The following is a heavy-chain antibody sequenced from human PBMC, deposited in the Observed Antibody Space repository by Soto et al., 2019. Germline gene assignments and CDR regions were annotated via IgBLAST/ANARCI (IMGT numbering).Heavy chain of an antibody. Sequence: QVQLQESGPGLVKPSETLSLTCSVSGGSISSYYWSWIRQPPGKGLEWIGYIYYSGSNYNPSLKSRVTISVDTSKNQFSLKLSSVTAADTAVYYCAREIGEEYPGFDYWGQGTLVTVSS. CDR1: GGSISSYY. V-gene: IGHV4-59*01. D-gene: IGHD2-2*01. CDR2: IYYSGS. CDR3: AREIGEEYPGFDY. J-gene: IGHJ4*02.